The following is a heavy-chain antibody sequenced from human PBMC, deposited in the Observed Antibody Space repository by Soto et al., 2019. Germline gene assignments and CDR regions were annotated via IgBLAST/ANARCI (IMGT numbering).Heavy chain of an antibody. CDR1: GFTFSSYS. CDR3: EKDSGCVNNACAYDP. CDR2: ISSSSSYI. J-gene: IGHJ5*02. Sequence: PVGSLRLSCAASGFTFSSYSMNWVRQAPGKGLEWVSSISSSSSYIYYADSVKGRFTISRDNARNSLYLQMTSLRAEDTAVYYCEKDSGCVNNACAYDPWGQGTLVTVSS. D-gene: IGHD1-20*01. V-gene: IGHV3-21*01.